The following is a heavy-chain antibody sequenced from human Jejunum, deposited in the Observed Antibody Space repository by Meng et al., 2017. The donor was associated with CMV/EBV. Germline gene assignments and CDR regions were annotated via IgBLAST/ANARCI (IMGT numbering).Heavy chain of an antibody. J-gene: IGHJ4*02. CDR1: GYTFTSLD. Sequence: KVSCKASGYTFTSLDINWVRQATGQGLEWMGWMSPKNGNTGYAQKFQGRVTMTRDTSISTAYMELSSLRSEDTAAYYCARGVAAGVDYWGQGTLVTVSS. CDR2: MSPKNGNT. CDR3: ARGVAAGVDY. D-gene: IGHD6-25*01. V-gene: IGHV1-8*01.